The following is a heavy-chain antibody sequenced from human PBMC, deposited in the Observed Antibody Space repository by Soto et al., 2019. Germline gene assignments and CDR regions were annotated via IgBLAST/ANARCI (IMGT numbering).Heavy chain of an antibody. CDR1: GFTFSSYW. D-gene: IGHD3-22*01. J-gene: IGHJ4*02. CDR3: ARIPGAYYDSSGYQKFDY. V-gene: IGHV3-74*01. CDR2: INSDGSST. Sequence: GGSLRLSCAASGFTFSSYWMHWVHQAPGKGLVWVSRINSDGSSTSYADSVKGRFTISRDNAKNTLYLQMNSLRAEDTAVYYCARIPGAYYDSSGYQKFDYWGQGTLVTVSS.